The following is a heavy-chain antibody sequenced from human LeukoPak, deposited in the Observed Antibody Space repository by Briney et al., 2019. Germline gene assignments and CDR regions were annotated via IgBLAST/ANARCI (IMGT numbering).Heavy chain of an antibody. D-gene: IGHD2-2*01. J-gene: IGHJ4*02. V-gene: IGHV4-4*07. CDR1: GGSISSYY. Sequence: SETLSLTCTVSGGSISSYYWSWIRQPAGKGLEWIGRIYTSGSTNYNPSLKSRVTISVDTSKNQFSLKLSSVTAADTAVYYCARDRPHCSSTSCSHWGQGTLVTVSS. CDR2: IYTSGST. CDR3: ARDRPHCSSTSCSH.